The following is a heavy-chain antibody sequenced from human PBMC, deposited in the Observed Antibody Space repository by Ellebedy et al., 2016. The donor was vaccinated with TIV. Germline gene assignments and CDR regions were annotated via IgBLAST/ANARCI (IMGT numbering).Heavy chain of an antibody. J-gene: IGHJ4*02. CDR3: ASSEAGTLVY. D-gene: IGHD6-13*01. Sequence: SETLSLXXTVSGGSISSGDYYWSWIRQPPGKGLEWIGYIYYSGSTYYNPSLKSRVTISVDTSKNQFSLKLSSVTAADTAVYYCASSEAGTLVYWGQGTLVTVSS. V-gene: IGHV4-30-4*02. CDR2: IYYSGST. CDR1: GGSISSGDYY.